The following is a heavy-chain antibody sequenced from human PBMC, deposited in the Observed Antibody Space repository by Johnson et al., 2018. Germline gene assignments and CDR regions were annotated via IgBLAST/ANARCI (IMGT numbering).Heavy chain of an antibody. D-gene: IGHD6-19*01. V-gene: IGHV3-9*01. CDR1: GFTFDDYA. J-gene: IGHJ3*02. CDR3: AKAIGIVVDGTTWFAFDI. CDR2: ITWNSGNM. Sequence: VQLVESGGGLVQPGRSLRLSCVVSGFTFDDYAMHWVRQAPGKGLEWVPGITWNSGNMGYADSVKGRITLSRDNAKNSLYRQMNSQRAEDTALYYYAKAIGIVVDGTTWFAFDIWGQVTIVNVSS.